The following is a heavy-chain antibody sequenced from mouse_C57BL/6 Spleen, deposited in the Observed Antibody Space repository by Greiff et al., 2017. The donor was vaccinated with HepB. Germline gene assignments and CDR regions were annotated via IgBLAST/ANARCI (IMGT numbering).Heavy chain of an antibody. CDR3: ARKGDYDGGDFDY. Sequence: QVQLKQPGAELVRPGSSVKLSCKASGYTFTSYWMHWVKQRPIQGLEWIGNIDPSDSETHYNQKFKDKATLTVDKSSSTAYMQLSSLTSEDSAVYYCARKGDYDGGDFDYGGQGTTLTVSS. D-gene: IGHD2-4*01. CDR1: GYTFTSYW. J-gene: IGHJ2*01. CDR2: IDPSDSET. V-gene: IGHV1-52*01.